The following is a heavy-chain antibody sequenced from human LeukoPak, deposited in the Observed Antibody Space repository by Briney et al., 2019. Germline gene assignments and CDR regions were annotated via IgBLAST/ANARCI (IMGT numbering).Heavy chain of an antibody. CDR3: AKDPGDNWGHDWFFDL. V-gene: IGHV3-23*01. Sequence: QTGGSLRLSCAASGLTFSRYAMSWVRQAPGKGLEWVSGVTASGASTYYADSVKGRFTISRDNSKNTLHLQMNSLRADDTAVCHCAKDPGDNWGHDWFFDLWGRGTLVTVSS. D-gene: IGHD7-27*01. CDR1: GLTFSRYA. CDR2: VTASGAST. J-gene: IGHJ2*01.